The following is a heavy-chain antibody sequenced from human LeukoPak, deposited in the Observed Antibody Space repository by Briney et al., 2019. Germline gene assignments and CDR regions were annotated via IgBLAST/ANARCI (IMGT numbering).Heavy chain of an antibody. V-gene: IGHV3-30*04. J-gene: IGHJ3*02. CDR3: ARDYYYDSSGYYPDAFDI. CDR1: GFIFSHFA. D-gene: IGHD3-22*01. Sequence: GGSLRLSCAASGFIFSHFALHWVRQTPGKGLEWVAFISYDASDKYYADSVRGRFTISRDNAKNSLYLQMNSLRAEDTAVYYCARDYYYDSSGYYPDAFDIWGQGTMVTVSS. CDR2: ISYDASDK.